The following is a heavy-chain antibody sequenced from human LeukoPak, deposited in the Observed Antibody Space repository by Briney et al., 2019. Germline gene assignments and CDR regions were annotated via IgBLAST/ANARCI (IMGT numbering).Heavy chain of an antibody. J-gene: IGHJ5*02. D-gene: IGHD6-13*01. Sequence: ASVKVSCKASGYTFTGYYMHWVRQAPGQGLEWMGWINPNSGGTNYAQKFQGRVTMTRDTSISTAYMELSRLRSDDTAVYYCARDPSGYSSSWYGWFDPWGQGTLVTVSS. CDR1: GYTFTGYY. CDR2: INPNSGGT. CDR3: ARDPSGYSSSWYGWFDP. V-gene: IGHV1-2*02.